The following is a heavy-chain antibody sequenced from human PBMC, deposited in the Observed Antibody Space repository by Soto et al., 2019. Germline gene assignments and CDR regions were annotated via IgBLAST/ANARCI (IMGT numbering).Heavy chain of an antibody. CDR2: IYYSGST. J-gene: IGHJ5*02. V-gene: IGHV4-59*01. CDR3: ARDVGQLLPRWFDP. Sequence: SETLSLTCTVSGGSISSYYWSWIGQPPGKGLEWIGYIYYSGSTNYNPSLKSRVTISVDTSKNQFSLKLSSVTAADTAVYYCARDVGQLLPRWFDPWGQGTLGTVSS. CDR1: GGSISSYY. D-gene: IGHD2-2*01.